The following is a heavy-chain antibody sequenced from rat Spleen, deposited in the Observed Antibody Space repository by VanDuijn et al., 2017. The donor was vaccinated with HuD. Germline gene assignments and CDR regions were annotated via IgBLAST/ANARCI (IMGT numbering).Heavy chain of an antibody. J-gene: IGHJ1*01. CDR2: ISYSGST. CDR1: GYSITSNY. CDR3: ARASTAPYWYFDF. Sequence: EVQLQESGPGLVKPSQSLSLTCSVTGYSITSNYWGWIRKFPGNKMEWIGHISYSGSTSYNPSLKSRISLTRNTSKNQFFLQLNSVTPEDTATYYCARASTAPYWYFDFWGPGTMVTVSS. D-gene: IGHD1-11*01. V-gene: IGHV3-1*01.